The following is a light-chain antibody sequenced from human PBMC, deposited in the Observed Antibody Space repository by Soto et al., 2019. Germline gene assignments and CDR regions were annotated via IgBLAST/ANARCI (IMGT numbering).Light chain of an antibody. CDR3: QQYDSSRWT. V-gene: IGKV3-20*01. CDR2: GAS. J-gene: IGKJ1*01. Sequence: EIVLTQSPGTLSLSPGERATLSCRASQSVSSSYLAWYQQNRGQAPRLLIYGASSRASGIPDRFSGSGSGTDFTLTRSRLEPEVFAVHYCQQYDSSRWTFGQGTKVESK. CDR1: QSVSSSY.